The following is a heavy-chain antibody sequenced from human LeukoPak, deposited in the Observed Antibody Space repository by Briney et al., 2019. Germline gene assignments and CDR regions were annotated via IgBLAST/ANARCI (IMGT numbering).Heavy chain of an antibody. CDR1: GGSISSYY. J-gene: IGHJ5*02. D-gene: IGHD3-10*01. CDR2: IYYSGST. V-gene: IGHV4-59*08. CDR3: ARLEFRGSGSYYNWFDP. Sequence: KPSETLSLTCTVSGGSISSYYWSWIRQPPGKGLEWIGYIYYSGSTKYHPSLKSRVTISLDTSKNQVSLKLSSVTVADTAVYYCARLEFRGSGSYYNWFDPWGQGTLVTVSS.